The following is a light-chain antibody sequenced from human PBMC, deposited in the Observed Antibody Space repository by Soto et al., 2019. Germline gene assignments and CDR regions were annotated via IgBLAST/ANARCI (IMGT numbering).Light chain of an antibody. CDR2: GAS. J-gene: IGKJ5*01. CDR1: QSVTNSY. Sequence: EIGLTQYPGTLSLSPGERATLSCRASQSVTNSYLAWYQQKPGQSPRLLLSGASTRATGIPDRFSGSGSGTDFTLTISRLEPEDFAVYYCQQYGSPPITFGQGTRLEIK. CDR3: QQYGSPPIT. V-gene: IGKV3-20*01.